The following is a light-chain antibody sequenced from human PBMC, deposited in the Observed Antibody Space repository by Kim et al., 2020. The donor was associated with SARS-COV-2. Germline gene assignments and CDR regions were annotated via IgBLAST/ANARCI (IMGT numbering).Light chain of an antibody. J-gene: IGLJ2*01. Sequence: RVTISCTESSSNIGSGYDVHWYQQLPGTAPKLLIYGNSNRPSGVPDRFSGSKSGTSASLAITGLQAEDEADYYCQSYDSSLSGVVFGGGTQLTVL. V-gene: IGLV1-40*01. CDR1: SSNIGSGYD. CDR2: GNS. CDR3: QSYDSSLSGVV.